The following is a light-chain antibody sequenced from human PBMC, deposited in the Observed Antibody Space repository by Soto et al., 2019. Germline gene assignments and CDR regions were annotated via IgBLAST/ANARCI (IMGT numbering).Light chain of an antibody. Sequence: VVTQEHSLTVSPGGTGTLTCGSSTGVVTSGHWPYWFQQKSGQAPRTLIYDTNYRHSWTPARFSGSLLGGKAALTLSGAQPDDEADYYCLLSHNDGRGFGGGTKVTVL. V-gene: IGLV7-46*01. J-gene: IGLJ2*01. CDR3: LLSHNDGRG. CDR2: DTN. CDR1: TGVVTSGHW.